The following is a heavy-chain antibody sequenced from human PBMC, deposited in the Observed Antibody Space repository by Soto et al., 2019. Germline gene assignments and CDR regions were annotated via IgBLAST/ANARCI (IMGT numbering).Heavy chain of an antibody. CDR3: AKEGSSRGGAFDI. CDR2: ISGSGGST. V-gene: IGHV3-23*01. J-gene: IGHJ3*02. Sequence: PGGPLRLSCAASGFTFSSYAMSWVRQAPGKGLEWASAISGSGGSTYYADSVKGRFTISRDNSKNTLYLQMNSLRAEDTAVYYCAKEGSSRGGAFDIWGQGTMVTVSS. D-gene: IGHD6-13*01. CDR1: GFTFSSYA.